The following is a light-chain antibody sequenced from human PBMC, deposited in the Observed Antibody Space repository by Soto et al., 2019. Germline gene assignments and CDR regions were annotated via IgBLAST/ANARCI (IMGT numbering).Light chain of an antibody. CDR2: DVS. V-gene: IGLV2-14*01. Sequence: QSVLTQPASVSGSPGQSITISCTGTSSDVGGYNYVSWYQQHPGKAPKLMIYDVSNRPSVVSNRFSGSKSGNTASLTISGLQAADEADYYCSSYTSSYTLVFGGGTKLTVL. J-gene: IGLJ2*01. CDR3: SSYTSSYTLV. CDR1: SSDVGGYNY.